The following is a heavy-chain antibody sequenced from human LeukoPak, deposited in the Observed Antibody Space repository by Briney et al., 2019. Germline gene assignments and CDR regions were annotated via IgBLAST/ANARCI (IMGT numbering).Heavy chain of an antibody. D-gene: IGHD3-10*01. V-gene: IGHV3-21*01. CDR3: ARGGMVRGVSDY. Sequence: GGSLRLSCAASGFTFSSYSMNWVRQAPGKGLEWVSSISSSSSYIHYADSVKGRFTISRDNAKNSLYLQMNSLRAEDTAVYYCARGGMVRGVSDYWGQGTLVTVSS. CDR1: GFTFSSYS. J-gene: IGHJ4*02. CDR2: ISSSSSYI.